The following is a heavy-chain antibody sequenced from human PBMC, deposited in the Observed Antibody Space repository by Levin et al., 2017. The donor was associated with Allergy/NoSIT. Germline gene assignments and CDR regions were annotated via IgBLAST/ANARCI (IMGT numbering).Heavy chain of an antibody. CDR2: IKSKTDGGTT. V-gene: IGHV3-15*01. Sequence: GESLKISCAASGFTFSNAWMSWVRQAPGKGLEWVGRIKSKTDGGTTDYAAPVKGRFTISRDDSKNTLYLQMNSLKTEDTAVYYCTTGSDIVVVPAADRTSFDYWGQGTLVTVSS. CDR1: GFTFSNAW. J-gene: IGHJ4*02. D-gene: IGHD2-2*01. CDR3: TTGSDIVVVPAADRTSFDY.